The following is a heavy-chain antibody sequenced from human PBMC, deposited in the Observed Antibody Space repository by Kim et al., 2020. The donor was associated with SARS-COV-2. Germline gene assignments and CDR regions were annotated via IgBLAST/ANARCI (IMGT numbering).Heavy chain of an antibody. J-gene: IGHJ6*02. CDR3: ARECSGGSCYYYYYCMDV. CDR1: GFTFSSYA. D-gene: IGHD2-15*01. CDR2: ISYDGSNK. Sequence: GGSLRLSCAASGFTFSSYAMHWVRQAPGKGLEWVAVISYDGSNKYYADSVKGRFTISRDNSKNTLYLQMNSLRAEDTAVYYCARECSGGSCYYYYYCMDVWGQGTTVTVSS. V-gene: IGHV3-30-3*01.